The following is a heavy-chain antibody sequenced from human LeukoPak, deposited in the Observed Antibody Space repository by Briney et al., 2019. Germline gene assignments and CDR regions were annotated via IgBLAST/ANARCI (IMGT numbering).Heavy chain of an antibody. V-gene: IGHV3-11*06. J-gene: IGHJ6*02. CDR2: ISSSSSYT. Sequence: GGSLRLSCAASGFTFSDYYMSWIRQAPGKGLEWVSYISSSSSYTNYADSVQGRFTISRDNSKNTLYLQMNSLRAEDTAVYYCARERGWGAPYLYGVDVWGQGTTVTVSS. CDR1: GFTFSDYY. CDR3: ARERGWGAPYLYGVDV. D-gene: IGHD3-16*01.